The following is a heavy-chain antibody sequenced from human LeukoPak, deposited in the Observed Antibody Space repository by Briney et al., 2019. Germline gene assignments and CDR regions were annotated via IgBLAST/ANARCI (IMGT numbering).Heavy chain of an antibody. CDR1: GFTFSSYA. CDR2: ISYDGSNK. J-gene: IGHJ4*02. Sequence: GGSLRLSCAASGFTFSSYAMHWVRQAPGKGLEWVAVISYDGSNKYYADSVKGRFTISRDNSKNTLYLQMNSLRAEDTAVYYCARDGPSPYDFWSGYNFDYWGQGALVTVSS. D-gene: IGHD3-3*01. V-gene: IGHV3-30-3*01. CDR3: ARDGPSPYDFWSGYNFDY.